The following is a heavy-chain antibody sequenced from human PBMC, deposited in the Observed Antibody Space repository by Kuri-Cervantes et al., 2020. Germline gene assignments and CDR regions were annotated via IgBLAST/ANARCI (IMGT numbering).Heavy chain of an antibody. CDR1: GGSISTSNW. J-gene: IGHJ6*03. CDR2: IYHSGST. Sequence: GSLRLSCAVSGGSISTSNWWSWVRQPPGKGLEWIGEIYHSGSTNYNPSLKSRVTISVDKSKNQFSLKLSSVTAADTAVYYCARDRASSWYYYYMDVWGKGTTVTVSS. D-gene: IGHD6-13*01. CDR3: ARDRASSWYYYYMDV. V-gene: IGHV4-4*02.